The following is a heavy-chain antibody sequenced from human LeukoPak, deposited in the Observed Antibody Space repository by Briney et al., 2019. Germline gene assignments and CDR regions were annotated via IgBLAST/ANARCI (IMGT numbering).Heavy chain of an antibody. J-gene: IGHJ4*02. CDR3: ATRKLGNDY. Sequence: SETLSLTCAVYGGSFSGYYWSWIRQPPGKGLEWIGEINHSGSTNYNPSLKSRVTISVDTSKNQFSLKLTSVTAADTAVYYCATRKLGNDYWGQGTLVTVSS. D-gene: IGHD7-27*01. CDR1: GGSFSGYY. CDR2: INHSGST. V-gene: IGHV4-34*01.